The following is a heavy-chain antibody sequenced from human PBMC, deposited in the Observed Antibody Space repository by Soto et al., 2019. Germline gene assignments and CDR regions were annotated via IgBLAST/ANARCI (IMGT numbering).Heavy chain of an antibody. Sequence: SVKVSCKASGGTFSSYTISWVRQAPGQGLEWMGRIIPILGIANYAQKFQGRVTITADKSTSTAYMELSSLRSEDTAVYYCAIFWVVAATRSPYPKEKPIDMDVWGKGTTVTVSS. CDR3: AIFWVVAATRSPYPKEKPIDMDV. J-gene: IGHJ6*03. CDR1: GGTFSSYT. CDR2: IIPILGIA. D-gene: IGHD2-15*01. V-gene: IGHV1-69*02.